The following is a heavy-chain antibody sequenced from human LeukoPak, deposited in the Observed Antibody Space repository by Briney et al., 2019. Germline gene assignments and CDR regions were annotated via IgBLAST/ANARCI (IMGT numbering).Heavy chain of an antibody. CDR2: IYPGDSDT. Sequence: GGAPETPFKGPGYRFKSYWIAWGRPRPGKGGEGRGFIYPGDSDTRYSPSFQGQLTISADKSISTSYLQWSSLKASDTAMYYCARFHRFGELFSDYWGQGTLVTVSS. CDR3: ARFHRFGELFSDY. J-gene: IGHJ4*02. D-gene: IGHD3-10*01. CDR1: GYRFKSYW. V-gene: IGHV5-51*03.